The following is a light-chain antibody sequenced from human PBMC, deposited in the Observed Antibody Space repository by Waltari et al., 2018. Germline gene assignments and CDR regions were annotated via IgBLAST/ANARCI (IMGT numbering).Light chain of an antibody. Sequence: DILMTQSPSSLSASVGDTVTITCRASQAISNYLAWYQQKPGQAPRPLIYFSSNLEIGVPSRFSGSGSGTDFSLKITRLQTEDFATYYCQQHNNYPRTFGQGTKVEIK. V-gene: IGKV1-17*01. J-gene: IGKJ1*01. CDR2: FSS. CDR3: QQHNNYPRT. CDR1: QAISNY.